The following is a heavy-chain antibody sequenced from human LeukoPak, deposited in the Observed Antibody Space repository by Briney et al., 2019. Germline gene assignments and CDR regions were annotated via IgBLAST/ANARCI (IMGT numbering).Heavy chain of an antibody. CDR3: ARRENPYRIAAALPSAEYFQH. J-gene: IGHJ1*01. D-gene: IGHD6-13*01. CDR1: GGTFNTYD. V-gene: IGHV1-2*02. CDR2: INPDSGGT. Sequence: GSSVKVSCTAPGGTFNTYDISWVRQAPGQGLEWMGWINPDSGGTNYAQKFQGRVTMTRDTSISTAYMELSRLRSDDTAVYYCARRENPYRIAAALPSAEYFQHWGQGTLVTVSS.